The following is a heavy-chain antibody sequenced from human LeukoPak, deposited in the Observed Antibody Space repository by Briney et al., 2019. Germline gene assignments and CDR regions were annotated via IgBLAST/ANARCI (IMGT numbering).Heavy chain of an antibody. D-gene: IGHD3-10*01. Sequence: ASVKVSCKASGYTFTNYGISWVRQAPGQGLEWMGWISVYNGHTNYAQTLQGRVTMTTDTPTTTAYMELRSLRSDDTAVYYCARDYYYGSGTYYNVFDYWGKGTLVTVSS. J-gene: IGHJ4*02. V-gene: IGHV1-18*01. CDR2: ISVYNGHT. CDR1: GYTFTNYG. CDR3: ARDYYYGSGTYYNVFDY.